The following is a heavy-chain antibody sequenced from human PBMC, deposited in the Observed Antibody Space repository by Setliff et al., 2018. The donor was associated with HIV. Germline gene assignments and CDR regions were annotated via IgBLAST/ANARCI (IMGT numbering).Heavy chain of an antibody. CDR1: GIIFSDYT. CDR3: ARVGVLLAYAAKTRVGALDQ. J-gene: IGHJ4*02. V-gene: IGHV3-30*04. CDR2: ISHDGNKK. Sequence: GGSLRLSCAVSGIIFSDYTMHWVRQAPGKGLEWVAVISHDGNKKYYADSVKGRFTISRDNSKNTLFLQMNSLRSADTGTYYCARVGVLLAYAAKTRVGALDQWGQGTLVTVSS. D-gene: IGHD1-26*01.